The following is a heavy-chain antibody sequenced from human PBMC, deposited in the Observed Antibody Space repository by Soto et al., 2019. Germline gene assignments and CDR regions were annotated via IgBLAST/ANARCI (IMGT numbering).Heavy chain of an antibody. CDR2: IRSKAYGGTT. CDR1: GFTFGDYA. D-gene: IGHD3-10*01. Sequence: GGSLRLSCTASGFTFGDYAMSWFRQAPGKGLEWVGFIRSKAYGGTTEYAASVKGRFTISRDDSKSIAYLQMNSLKTEDTAVYYCTRGYYGSGSPLQPTYYYYGMDVWGQGTTVTVSS. V-gene: IGHV3-49*03. CDR3: TRGYYGSGSPLQPTYYYYGMDV. J-gene: IGHJ6*02.